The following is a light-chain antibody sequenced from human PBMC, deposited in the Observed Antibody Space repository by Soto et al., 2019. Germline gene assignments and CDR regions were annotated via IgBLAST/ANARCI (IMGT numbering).Light chain of an antibody. J-gene: IGKJ4*01. Sequence: IQLTQSPSSLSASVGDRVTITCRAGQDISSALAWYEQKPGKAPKLMLYDASSLDAGVPSRFSGSGSGTDFTLSITSLRPEDFATYYCQQFNDFPLTFGGGTKVQIK. V-gene: IGKV1D-13*01. CDR2: DAS. CDR1: QDISSA. CDR3: QQFNDFPLT.